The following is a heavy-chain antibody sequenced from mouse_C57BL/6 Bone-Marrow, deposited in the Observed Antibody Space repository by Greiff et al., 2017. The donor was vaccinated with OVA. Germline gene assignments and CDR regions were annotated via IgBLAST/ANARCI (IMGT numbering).Heavy chain of an antibody. CDR2: IDPENGDT. CDR1: GFNIKDDY. V-gene: IGHV14-4*01. J-gene: IGHJ4*01. Sequence: EVQLQESGAELVRPGASVKLSCTASGFNIKDDYMHWVKQRPEQGLEWIGWIDPENGDTEYASKFQGKATITAATSSNTAYLQLSSLTSEDTAVYYCTNYGMDYWGQGTSVTVSS. CDR3: TNYGMDY.